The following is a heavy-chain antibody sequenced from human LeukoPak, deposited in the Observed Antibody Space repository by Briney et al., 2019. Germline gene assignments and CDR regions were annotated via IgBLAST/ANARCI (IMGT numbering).Heavy chain of an antibody. V-gene: IGHV4-59*01. D-gene: IGHD3-22*01. CDR3: AREFSDSSGYYPL. CDR1: GGSISSYY. CDR2: IYYSGST. Sequence: SETLSLTCTVSGGSISSYYWSWIRQPPGKGLEWIGYIYYSGSTNYNPSLKSRVTTSVDTSKNQFSLKLSSVTAADTAVYYCAREFSDSSGYYPLWGQGTLVTVSS. J-gene: IGHJ4*02.